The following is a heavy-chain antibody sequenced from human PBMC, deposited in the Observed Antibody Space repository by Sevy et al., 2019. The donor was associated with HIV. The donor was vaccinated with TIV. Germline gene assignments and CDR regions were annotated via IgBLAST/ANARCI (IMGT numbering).Heavy chain of an antibody. V-gene: IGHV3-7*01. CDR2: INQGGSQE. Sequence: GGSLRLSCAASGLTFSSYWMTWVRQAPGKGLEWVANINQGGSQEYYVDSVKGRFTISRDNAKNSLYLQINSLRAEDTAVYYCATSLPAGVPVEYFQHWGQGTLVTVSS. D-gene: IGHD7-27*01. J-gene: IGHJ1*01. CDR3: ATSLPAGVPVEYFQH. CDR1: GLTFSSYW.